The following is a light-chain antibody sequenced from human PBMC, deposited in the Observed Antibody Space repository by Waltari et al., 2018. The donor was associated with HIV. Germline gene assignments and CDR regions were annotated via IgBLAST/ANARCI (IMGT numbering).Light chain of an antibody. Sequence: DIVMTQSPDYLAVSLGERATINCQSSQSVLYSSNNKNYLAWYQQKPGQPPKLLIYWASTRESGVPDRVSGSGSGTDFTLTISSLQAEDVAVYYCQQYYSTPWTFGQGTKVEIK. CDR1: QSVLYSSNNKNY. CDR2: WAS. CDR3: QQYYSTPWT. V-gene: IGKV4-1*01. J-gene: IGKJ1*01.